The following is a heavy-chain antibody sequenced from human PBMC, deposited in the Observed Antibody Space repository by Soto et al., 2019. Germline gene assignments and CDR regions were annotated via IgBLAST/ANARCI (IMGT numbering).Heavy chain of an antibody. CDR2: INAGNGNT. J-gene: IGHJ6*02. V-gene: IGHV1-3*01. CDR3: ARDGCSGGSCYFYYYYYGMDV. D-gene: IGHD2-15*01. Sequence: ASVKVSCKASGYTFTSYAMHWVRQAPGQRLEWMGWINAGNGNTKYSQKFQGRVTITRDTSASTAYMELSSLRSEDTAVYYCARDGCSGGSCYFYYYYYGMDVWGQGTTVTVSS. CDR1: GYTFTSYA.